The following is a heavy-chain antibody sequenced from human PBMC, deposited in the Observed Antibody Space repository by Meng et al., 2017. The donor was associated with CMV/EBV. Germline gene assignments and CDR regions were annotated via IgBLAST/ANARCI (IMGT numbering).Heavy chain of an antibody. V-gene: IGHV4-30-4*08. Sequence: QRRMQESGPGLVKPSPTLPLTCVVFGGYISSGDYYWSWIRPPPGKGLEWIGYIYYSGSTYYNPSLKSRVTISVDTSKNQFSLKLSSVTAADTAVYYCARAAPDYYDSSGPPDYWGQGTLVTVSS. D-gene: IGHD3-22*01. CDR2: IYYSGST. J-gene: IGHJ4*02. CDR3: ARAAPDYYDSSGPPDY. CDR1: GGYISSGDYY.